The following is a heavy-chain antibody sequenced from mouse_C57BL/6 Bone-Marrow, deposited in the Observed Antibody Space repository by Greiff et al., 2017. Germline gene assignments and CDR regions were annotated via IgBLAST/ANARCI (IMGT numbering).Heavy chain of an antibody. CDR2: IRNKDNGSTT. CDR3: ERYGENCLDD. CDR1: GFTFTAYY. V-gene: IGHV7-3*01. J-gene: IGHJ2*01. D-gene: IGHD4-1*01. Sequence: EVQLKESGGGLVQPGGSLSLSCAASGFTFTAYYMSWVRQPPGKALEWLGFIRNKDNGSTTEYSASVKGRFTISRDNSPGILYLHMNALRAEDSATYYGERYGENCLDDWGQGTTLTVFS.